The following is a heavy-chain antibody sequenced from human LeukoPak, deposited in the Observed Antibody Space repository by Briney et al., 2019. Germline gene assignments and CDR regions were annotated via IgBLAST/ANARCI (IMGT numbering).Heavy chain of an antibody. CDR2: INPNSGGT. Sequence: ASVKVSCKASGYTFTGYYMHWVRQAPGQGLEWMGWINPNSGGTNYAQKFQGRVTMTRDTSISTAYVELSRLRSDDTAVYYCARDGARGGGALDAFDIWGQGTMVTVSS. J-gene: IGHJ3*02. V-gene: IGHV1-2*02. CDR3: ARDGARGGGALDAFDI. D-gene: IGHD2-15*01. CDR1: GYTFTGYY.